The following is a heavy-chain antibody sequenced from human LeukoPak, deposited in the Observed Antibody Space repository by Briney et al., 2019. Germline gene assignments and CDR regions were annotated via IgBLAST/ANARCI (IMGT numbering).Heavy chain of an antibody. Sequence: GGPLRLSCAASGFTFSSYSMNWVRQAPGKGLEWISYISDSGNTKYYANSVKGRFTISRDNARNSLFLQMNSLRAEDTAMYYCAKDRIGGQGTMVTVSS. CDR3: AKDRI. J-gene: IGHJ3*01. CDR2: ISDSGNTK. V-gene: IGHV3-48*01. CDR1: GFTFSSYS. D-gene: IGHD2-15*01.